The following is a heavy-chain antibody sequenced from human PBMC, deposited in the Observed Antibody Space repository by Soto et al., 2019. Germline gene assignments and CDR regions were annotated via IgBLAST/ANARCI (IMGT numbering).Heavy chain of an antibody. J-gene: IGHJ5*02. V-gene: IGHV2-5*02. CDR1: GFSLSTSGVG. CDR2: IYWDDDK. CDR3: GGEIAVPAKGYWFDP. D-gene: IGHD6-19*01. Sequence: QITLKESGPPLVKPTQTLTLTCTFSGFSLSTSGVGVGWIRQPPGKALEWLALIYWDDDKRYSPFLKDRLTVTKVTFKNQVVLTIANMDPGDTAIYFCGGEIAVPAKGYWFDPWGQGTLVTVSS.